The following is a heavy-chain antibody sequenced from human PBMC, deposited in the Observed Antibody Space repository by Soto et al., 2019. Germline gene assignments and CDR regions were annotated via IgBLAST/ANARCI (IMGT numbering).Heavy chain of an antibody. CDR1: GYTFTNYD. V-gene: IGHV1-8*01. J-gene: IGHJ4*02. CDR3: ARGRGWRDY. CDR2: MDPKSGNT. D-gene: IGHD2-15*01. Sequence: QVQLVQSGAEVKKPGASVKVACKASGYTFTNYDINWVRQAPGQGLEWMGLMDPKSGNTDYAQKFQGRVTITRNTSISTAYLEVSSLSSEDTAVYFCARGRGWRDYWGQGTLVTVSS.